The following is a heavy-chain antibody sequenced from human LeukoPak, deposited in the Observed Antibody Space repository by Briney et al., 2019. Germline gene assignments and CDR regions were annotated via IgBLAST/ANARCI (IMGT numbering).Heavy chain of an antibody. CDR1: GGSISSYY. Sequence: SETLSLTCTVSGGSISSYYWSWLRQPPGKGLEWFGYIYYSGSTNYNPSLKSRVTISVDTSKNQFSLTLTSVTAADTAVYYCARGVPEYYDFWSGYFYYFDYWGQGTLVTVSS. CDR2: IYYSGST. V-gene: IGHV4-59*01. J-gene: IGHJ4*02. D-gene: IGHD3-3*01. CDR3: ARGVPEYYDFWSGYFYYFDY.